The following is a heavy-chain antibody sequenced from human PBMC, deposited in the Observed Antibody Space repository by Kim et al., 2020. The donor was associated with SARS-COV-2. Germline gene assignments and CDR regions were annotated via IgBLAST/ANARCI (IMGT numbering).Heavy chain of an antibody. CDR3: ARELSGSGSYDY. CDR1: GFTFSSYV. CDR2: IWSDGSNK. V-gene: IGHV3-33*01. J-gene: IGHJ4*02. D-gene: IGHD3-10*01. Sequence: GGSLRLSCAASGFTFSSYVMHWVRQAPGKGLEWVAVIWSDGSNKDYADSVKGRFTISRDNSKNILYLQVNSLRAGDTAVYYCARELSGSGSYDYWGQGTLVTVSS.